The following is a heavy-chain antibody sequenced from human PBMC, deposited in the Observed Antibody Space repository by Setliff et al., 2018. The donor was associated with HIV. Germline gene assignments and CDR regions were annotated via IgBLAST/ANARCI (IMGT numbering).Heavy chain of an antibody. CDR2: IYTSGST. CDR1: SGSIHSGSYY. J-gene: IGHJ4*02. D-gene: IGHD2-15*01. CDR3: ARVGGKGYSNFLDS. Sequence: SETLSLTCIVSSGSIHSGSYYWSWIRQPVGKGLEWIGRIYTSGSTDYNPSLKSRVAISVDTSKNHFSLNLTSVTAADTAIYFCARVGGKGYSNFLDSWGQGLLVPSPQ. V-gene: IGHV4-61*02.